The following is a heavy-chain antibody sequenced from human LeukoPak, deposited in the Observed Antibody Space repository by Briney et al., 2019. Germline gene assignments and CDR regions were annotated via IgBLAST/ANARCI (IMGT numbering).Heavy chain of an antibody. D-gene: IGHD2-15*01. Sequence: GGSLRLSCGASGFTFSSYSMNWVRQAPGKGLEWVSSISSSSSYISYADSVKGRFTISRDNAKNSVYLQMNSLRAEDTAVYYCATEPGYCTGGSCYGGWFDPWGQGTLVTVSP. V-gene: IGHV3-21*01. CDR1: GFTFSSYS. CDR3: ATEPGYCTGGSCYGGWFDP. CDR2: ISSSSSYI. J-gene: IGHJ5*02.